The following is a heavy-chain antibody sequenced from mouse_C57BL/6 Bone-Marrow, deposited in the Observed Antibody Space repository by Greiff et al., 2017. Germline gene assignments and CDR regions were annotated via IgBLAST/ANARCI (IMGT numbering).Heavy chain of an antibody. CDR1: GYTFTSYG. J-gene: IGHJ1*03. Sequence: QVQLQQSGAELARPGASVKLSCKASGYTFTSYGISWVKQRTGQGLEWIGEIYPRSGNTYYNEKFKGKATLTADNSSSTAYMELRSLTSEDSAVYFCARGFLKYFDVWGTGTTVTVSS. CDR3: ARGFLKYFDV. CDR2: IYPRSGNT. V-gene: IGHV1-81*01.